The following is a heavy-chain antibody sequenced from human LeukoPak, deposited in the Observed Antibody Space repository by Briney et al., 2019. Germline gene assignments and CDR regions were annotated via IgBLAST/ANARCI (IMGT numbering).Heavy chain of an antibody. J-gene: IGHJ4*02. CDR3: ATAPTSKGFYFDY. D-gene: IGHD2-2*01. CDR2: ISSSSSYI. V-gene: IGHV3-21*01. CDR1: GFTFSSYS. Sequence: PGGSLRLSCAASGFTFSSYSMNWVRQAPGKVLEWDPSISSSSSYIYYADSVKGRFTISSDNAKNSLYLQMNSLRAEDTAVYYCATAPTSKGFYFDYWGQGTLVTVSS.